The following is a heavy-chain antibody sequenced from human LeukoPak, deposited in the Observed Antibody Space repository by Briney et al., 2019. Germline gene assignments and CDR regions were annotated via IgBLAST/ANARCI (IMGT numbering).Heavy chain of an antibody. J-gene: IGHJ4*02. D-gene: IGHD5-12*01. V-gene: IGHV1-69*13. CDR2: IIPIFGTA. CDR3: AREDRGYSGYDTYYFDY. CDR1: GGTFSSYA. Sequence: ASVKVSCKASGGTFSSYAISWVRQAPGQGLEWMGGIIPIFGTANYAQKFQGRVTITADESTSTAYMELSSLRSEDTAVYYCAREDRGYSGYDTYYFDYWGQGTLVTVPS.